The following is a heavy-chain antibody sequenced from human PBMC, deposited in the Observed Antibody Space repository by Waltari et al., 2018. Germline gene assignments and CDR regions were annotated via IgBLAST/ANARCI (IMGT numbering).Heavy chain of an antibody. Sequence: QMQLQESGPGLVKPSETLSLTCSVSGGSISSKSYSWGWIRQHPGKGLEWIGMVYHSGTTYYNPSLKGRVAVSIDTSKNQFSLKVRSVTAADTAGYYCARDDFDSSSRRAFDVWGQGTMVTVSS. V-gene: IGHV4-39*07. J-gene: IGHJ3*01. CDR2: VYHSGTT. CDR1: GGSISSKSYS. D-gene: IGHD6-13*01. CDR3: ARDDFDSSSRRAFDV.